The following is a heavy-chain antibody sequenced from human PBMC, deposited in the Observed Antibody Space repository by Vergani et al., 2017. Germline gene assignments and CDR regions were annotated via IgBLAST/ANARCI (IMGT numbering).Heavy chain of an antibody. D-gene: IGHD6-13*01. V-gene: IGHV1-69*02. J-gene: IGHJ4*02. CDR3: ARASDAAAGIRY. Sequence: QVQLVQSGAEVKKPGSSVKVSCKASGGTFSSYTISWVRQAPGQGLEWMGRIIPILGIANYAQKFQGRVTITADKSTSTAYMELSSLRAEDTAVYYCARASDAAAGIRYWGQGTLVTVSS. CDR2: IIPILGIA. CDR1: GGTFSSYT.